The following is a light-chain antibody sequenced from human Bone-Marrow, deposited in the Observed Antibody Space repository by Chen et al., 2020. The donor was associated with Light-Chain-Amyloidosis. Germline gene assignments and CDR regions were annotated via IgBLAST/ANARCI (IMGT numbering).Light chain of an antibody. CDR3: QSADSSGTYEVI. CDR1: DLPTKY. Sequence: SYELTHPPSVSVSPGQTAMITCSGDDLPTKYAYWYQQKPGQAPVLVIHRDTERPSGISERFSDSSSGTTATLTISGVQAEDEADYHCQSADSSGTYEVIFGGGTKLTVL. V-gene: IGLV3-25*03. J-gene: IGLJ2*01. CDR2: RDT.